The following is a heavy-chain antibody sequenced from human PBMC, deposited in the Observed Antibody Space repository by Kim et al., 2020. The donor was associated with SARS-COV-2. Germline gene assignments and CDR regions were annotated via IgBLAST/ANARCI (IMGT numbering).Heavy chain of an antibody. Sequence: NDNAVSVKSRITINPDTSTNQFSLQQNSVTPEDTAVYFCAREQSSSRFDYWGQGTLITVSS. D-gene: IGHD6-13*01. J-gene: IGHJ4*02. CDR2: N. CDR3: AREQSSSRFDY. V-gene: IGHV6-1*01.